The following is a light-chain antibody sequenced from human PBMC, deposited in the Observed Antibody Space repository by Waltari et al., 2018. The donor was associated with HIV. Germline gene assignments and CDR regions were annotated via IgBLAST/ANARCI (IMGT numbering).Light chain of an antibody. V-gene: IGLV1-47*02. CDR2: NTD. CDR1: RSNIGNNF. CDR3: ASRDDNLSHWV. J-gene: IGLJ3*02. Sequence: QSVLTQPPSMSRPPGQRVFISCSGSRSNIGNNFVSWFQEVSGRAPKLIIHNTDQRPSGVPDRFSAAKSGSSASLAITGLQSDDEAVYFCASRDDNLSHWVFGGGTKLTV.